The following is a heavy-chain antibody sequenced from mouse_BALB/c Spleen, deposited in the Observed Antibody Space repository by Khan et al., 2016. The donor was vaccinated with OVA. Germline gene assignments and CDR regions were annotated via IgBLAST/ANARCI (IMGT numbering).Heavy chain of an antibody. Sequence: EVQLQESGPGLVKPSQSLSLICTVTGYSITSGYAWNWIRQFPGNKLEWMGFISYSGNTNYNPSLKSRISITRDTSKNQFFLHLNSVATEDTATYYCARVYGGDFDYWGQGTTLTVSS. CDR2: ISYSGNT. V-gene: IGHV3-2*02. CDR1: GYSITSGYA. CDR3: ARVYGGDFDY. J-gene: IGHJ2*01. D-gene: IGHD1-1*01.